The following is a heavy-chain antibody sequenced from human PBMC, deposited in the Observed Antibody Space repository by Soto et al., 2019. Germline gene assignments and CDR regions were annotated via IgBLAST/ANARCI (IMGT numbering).Heavy chain of an antibody. Sequence: PGGSLRLSCAASGFTFSNYWMSWVRQAPGKGLEWVANIKQDGSEKYYVDSVKGRFTISRDNAKNSLYLQMNSLRVEDTAVYYCARPMSGTTDWFAYWGQGTLVTVSS. V-gene: IGHV3-7*03. D-gene: IGHD3-10*01. CDR3: ARPMSGTTDWFAY. CDR1: GFTFSNYW. J-gene: IGHJ4*02. CDR2: IKQDGSEK.